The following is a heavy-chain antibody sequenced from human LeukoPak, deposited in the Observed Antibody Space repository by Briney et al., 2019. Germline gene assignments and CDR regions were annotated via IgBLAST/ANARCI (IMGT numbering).Heavy chain of an antibody. CDR2: IFYSGST. CDR3: ARDDVRGFS. V-gene: IGHV4-39*02. Sequence: SETLSLTCIVSGAYISSRSDYWGGIRPPPGKGPEWMGSIFYSGSTYYNPSLKSRVTISVDMSRNQFSLKLSSVTAADTAVYYCARDDVRGFSWGQGTLVTVSS. J-gene: IGHJ5*02. CDR1: GAYISSRSDY.